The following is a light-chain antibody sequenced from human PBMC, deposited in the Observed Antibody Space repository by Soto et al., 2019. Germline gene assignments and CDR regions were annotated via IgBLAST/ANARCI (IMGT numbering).Light chain of an antibody. Sequence: QSALTQPASVSGSPGQSITISCTGTSSDVGSYDLVSWYQQHPDKAPKLLLFEVSKRPSGVSNRFSGSKSGNTASLTISGLQAEDEADYYCSSYTSSSTPVVFGGGTQLTVL. CDR2: EVS. CDR3: SSYTSSSTPVV. CDR1: SSDVGSYDL. J-gene: IGLJ2*01. V-gene: IGLV2-14*02.